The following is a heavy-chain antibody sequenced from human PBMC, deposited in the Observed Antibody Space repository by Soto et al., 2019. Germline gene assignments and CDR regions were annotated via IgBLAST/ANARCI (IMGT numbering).Heavy chain of an antibody. CDR2: MNPSSGNT. J-gene: IGHJ4*01. CDR1: GYTFTNYD. V-gene: IGHV1-8*01. D-gene: IGHD2-21*02. CDR3: ARTRLCGGDCYSAYYFDF. Sequence: ASVKVSCKASGYTFTNYDINWVRQATGQGLEWMGWMNPSSGNTGYIQKFQGRVTMTRNTSTSTAYMELTSLTSDDTAVYYCARTRLCGGDCYSAYYFDFWG.